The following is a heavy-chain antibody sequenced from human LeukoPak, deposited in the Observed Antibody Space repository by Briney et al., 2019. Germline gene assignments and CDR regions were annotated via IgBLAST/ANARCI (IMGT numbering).Heavy chain of an antibody. V-gene: IGHV3-30*04. CDR1: GFTFSSYA. CDR3: ARAVAVAAVGNWFDP. J-gene: IGHJ5*02. D-gene: IGHD2-15*01. CDR2: ISYDGSNK. Sequence: GGSLRLSCTASGFTFSSYAMHWVRQAPGKGLEWVAVISYDGSNKYYADSVKGRFTISRDNSKNTLYLQMNSLRAEDTAVYYCARAVAVAAVGNWFDPWGQGTLVSVSS.